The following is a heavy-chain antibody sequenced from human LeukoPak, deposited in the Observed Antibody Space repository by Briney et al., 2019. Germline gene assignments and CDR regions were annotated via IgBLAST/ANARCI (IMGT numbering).Heavy chain of an antibody. CDR3: ARRLLWFGELSENWFDP. CDR2: ISAYNGNT. Sequence: ASVKVSCKASGYTFTSYGISWVRQAPGQGLEWMGWISAYNGNTNYAQKLQGRVTMTTDTSTSTAYMELRSLRSDDTAVYYCARRLLWFGELSENWFDPWGQGTLVTVSS. V-gene: IGHV1-18*01. D-gene: IGHD3-10*01. J-gene: IGHJ5*02. CDR1: GYTFTSYG.